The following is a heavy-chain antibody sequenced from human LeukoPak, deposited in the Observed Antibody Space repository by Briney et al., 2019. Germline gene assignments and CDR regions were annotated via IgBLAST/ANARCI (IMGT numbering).Heavy chain of an antibody. J-gene: IGHJ4*02. CDR3: ARGQQLAVPPFDY. V-gene: IGHV4-4*02. CDR1: GGSISSSNW. D-gene: IGHD6-13*01. Sequence: PSETLSLTCAVSGGSISSSNWWSWVRQPPGKGLEWIGEIYHSGSTNYNPSLKSRVTISADTSKNQFSLKLSSVTAADTAVYYCARGQQLAVPPFDYWGQGTLVTVSS. CDR2: IYHSGST.